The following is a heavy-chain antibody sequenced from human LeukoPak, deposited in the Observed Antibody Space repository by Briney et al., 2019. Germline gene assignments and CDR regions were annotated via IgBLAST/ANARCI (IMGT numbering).Heavy chain of an antibody. CDR3: ARLPAAMPK. J-gene: IGHJ4*02. CDR1: GYTLTELS. D-gene: IGHD2-2*01. CDR2: FDPEDGET. Sequence: ASVKVSCKVSGYTLTELSMHWVRQAPGKGLEWMGGFDPEDGETIYAQKFQGRVTMTEDTSTSTAYMELRSLRSDDTAVYCCARLPAAMPKWGQGTLVTVSS. V-gene: IGHV1-24*01.